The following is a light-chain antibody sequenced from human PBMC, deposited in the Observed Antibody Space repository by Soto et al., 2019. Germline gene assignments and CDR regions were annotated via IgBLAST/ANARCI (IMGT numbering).Light chain of an antibody. V-gene: IGLV2-14*01. CDR3: GSYTGSIYV. J-gene: IGLJ1*01. Sequence: QSALTQPASVSGSPGQSITISCTGTSSDVGGYKFVSWYQQHPGTAPKLMIYEVSNRPSGVSRRCSGSKSGNTASLTISGLQAEDDDDYFCGSYTGSIYVFGNGTKLTVL. CDR1: SSDVGGYKF. CDR2: EVS.